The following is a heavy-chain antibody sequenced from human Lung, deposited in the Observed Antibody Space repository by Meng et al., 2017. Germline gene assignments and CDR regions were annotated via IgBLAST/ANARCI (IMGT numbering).Heavy chain of an antibody. CDR3: ARGGVTGSFYFDS. CDR1: GDCISSSGYY. J-gene: IGHJ4*02. Sequence: QVHLQQARSGLVNPSQIQSLTVAVPGDCISSSGYYWTWIRQPPGTGLEWIGYIYSNGNTYYNPSLRSRVNVSVDRSRSLFSLRLTSATATDTAVYFCARGGVTGSFYFDSWGQGILVTVSS. CDR2: IYSNGNT. D-gene: IGHD1-26*01. V-gene: IGHV4-30-4*01.